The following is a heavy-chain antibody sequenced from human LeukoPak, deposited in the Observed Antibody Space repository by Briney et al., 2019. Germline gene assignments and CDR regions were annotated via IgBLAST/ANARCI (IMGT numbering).Heavy chain of an antibody. J-gene: IGHJ5*02. CDR2: ISAYNGNT. Sequence: SVKVSCKASGYTFTSYGISWVRQAPGQGLEWMGWISAYNGNTNYAQKLQGRVTMTTDTSTSTAYMELRSLRSDDTAVYYCARDWEDIVVVPAADETNNWFDPWGQGTLVTVSS. D-gene: IGHD2-2*01. V-gene: IGHV1-18*04. CDR3: ARDWEDIVVVPAADETNNWFDP. CDR1: GYTFTSYG.